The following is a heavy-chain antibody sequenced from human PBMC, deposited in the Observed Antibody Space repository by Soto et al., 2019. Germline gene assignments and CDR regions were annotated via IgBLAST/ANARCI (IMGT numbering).Heavy chain of an antibody. J-gene: IGHJ5*02. CDR3: ARSYCIGTSCYCNWCFDP. V-gene: IGHV3-30-3*01. Sequence: QVQLVESGGGVVQPGRSLRLSCAAAGFTFSSYAMHWVRQAPGKGLEWMAVISYDGSNKYYADSVKGRFTISRDNSKNTLYLQMNSLRAEDTAVYYCARSYCIGTSCYCNWCFDPWGQGTLVTVSS. CDR1: GFTFSSYA. D-gene: IGHD2-2*01. CDR2: ISYDGSNK.